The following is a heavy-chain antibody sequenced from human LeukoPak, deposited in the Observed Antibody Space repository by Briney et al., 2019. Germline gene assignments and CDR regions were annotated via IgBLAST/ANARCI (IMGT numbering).Heavy chain of an antibody. D-gene: IGHD3-10*01. CDR3: ARSPLLLWFGELSRMSYFDY. Sequence: SETLSLTCTVSGGSISSSSYYWSWIRQPPGKGLEWIGYIYYSGSTNYNPSLKSRVTISVDTSKNQFSLKLSSVTAADTAVYYCARSPLLLWFGELSRMSYFDYWGQGTLVTVSS. V-gene: IGHV4-61*01. CDR1: GGSISSSSYY. J-gene: IGHJ4*02. CDR2: IYYSGST.